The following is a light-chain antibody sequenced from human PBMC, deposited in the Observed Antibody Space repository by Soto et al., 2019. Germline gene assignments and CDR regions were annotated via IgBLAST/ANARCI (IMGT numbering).Light chain of an antibody. CDR2: GAS. CDR1: QSIGTH. V-gene: IGKV3-15*01. CDR3: QQAHTWYT. Sequence: EIVLTQSPVTLSMSPGESATLSCRASQSIGTHLHWYQQKPGQAPRLLIYGASTRATGIPARFSGSGSGTEFTLTINSLQSEYFAFYYCQQAHTWYTFGQGTELEIK. J-gene: IGKJ2*01.